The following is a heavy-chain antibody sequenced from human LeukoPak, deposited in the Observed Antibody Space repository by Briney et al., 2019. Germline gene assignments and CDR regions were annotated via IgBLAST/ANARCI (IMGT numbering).Heavy chain of an antibody. V-gene: IGHV3-74*01. D-gene: IGHD5/OR15-5a*01. CDR3: ARELSTEVTLDY. CDR2: INTDGSST. CDR1: GFTFIIYG. Sequence: GGSLRLSCAASGFTFIIYGMQWVRQAPGKGLVWVSRINTDGSSTSYADSVKGRFTISRDNAKNTMYLQMNSLRAEDTGVYYCARELSTEVTLDYWGQGTLVTVSS. J-gene: IGHJ4*02.